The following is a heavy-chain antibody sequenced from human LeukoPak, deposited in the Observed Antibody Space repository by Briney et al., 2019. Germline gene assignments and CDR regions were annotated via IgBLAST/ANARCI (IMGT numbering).Heavy chain of an antibody. CDR1: GGSISSSSYY. Sequence: SETLSLTCTVSGGSISSSSYYWVWVRQPPGKGLEWVGTIFSSGSAFYNPSLESRVTMSVDTPKNQSSLKLSSVTAADTAVYYCSRRKGGTMEDYWGQGTLVTVSS. CDR2: IFSSGSA. D-gene: IGHD1-7*01. CDR3: SRRKGGTMEDY. V-gene: IGHV4-39*01. J-gene: IGHJ4*02.